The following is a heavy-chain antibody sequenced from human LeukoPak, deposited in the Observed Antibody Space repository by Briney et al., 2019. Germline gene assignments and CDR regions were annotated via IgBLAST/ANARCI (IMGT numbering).Heavy chain of an antibody. CDR3: ARDYGGNTNWLDP. D-gene: IGHD4-23*01. J-gene: IGHJ5*02. CDR2: IIPIFGTA. Sequence: SVKVSCKASGGTFSSYAISWVRQAPGQGLEWMGGIIPIFGTANYAQKFQGGVTITTDESTSTAYMELSSLRSEDTAVYYCARDYGGNTNWLDPWGQGTLVTVSS. V-gene: IGHV1-69*05. CDR1: GGTFSSYA.